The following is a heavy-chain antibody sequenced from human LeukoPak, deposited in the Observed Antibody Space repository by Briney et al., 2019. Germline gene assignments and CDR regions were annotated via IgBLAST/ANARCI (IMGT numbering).Heavy chain of an antibody. CDR2: ISISGNTI. J-gene: IGHJ6*03. V-gene: IGHV3-48*03. Sequence: GGSLRLSCAASGFTFSDYEMNWVRQAPGKGLEWLSHISISGNTIHYADSVEGRFTISRDNAKNSGYLQMTSLRAEDTALYYCAKDATAVPGTVYMDVWGKGTTVTVSS. CDR3: AKDATAVPGTVYMDV. D-gene: IGHD6-13*01. CDR1: GFTFSDYE.